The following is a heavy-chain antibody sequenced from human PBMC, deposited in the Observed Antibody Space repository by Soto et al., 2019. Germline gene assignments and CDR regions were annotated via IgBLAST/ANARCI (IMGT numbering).Heavy chain of an antibody. CDR1: GFTFTNSY. CDR3: ARGGLGAGSFGAYMDV. Sequence: EVQLVESGGDLVKPGGSLRLSCAASGFTFTNSYMHWVRQAAGKGLEWVSGIGTAGDPYYTDSANGRFIISRENAQNSMFRQMSSLRAGDTAVYYCARGGLGAGSFGAYMDVWGRGTAVTVSS. CDR2: IGTAGDP. D-gene: IGHD3-10*01. J-gene: IGHJ6*03. V-gene: IGHV3-13*05.